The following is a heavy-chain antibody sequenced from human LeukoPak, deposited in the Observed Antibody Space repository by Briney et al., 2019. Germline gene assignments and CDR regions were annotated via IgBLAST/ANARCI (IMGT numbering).Heavy chain of an antibody. CDR2: ISSSSSYI. V-gene: IGHV3-21*01. CDR3: ARDLGYDSSGYSYDAFDI. Sequence: PGGSLRLSCAASGFTFSSYAMSWVRQAPGKGLEWVSSISSSSSYIYYADSVKGRFTISRDNAKNSLYLQMNSLRAEDTAVYYCARDLGYDSSGYSYDAFDIWGQGTMVTVSS. J-gene: IGHJ3*02. D-gene: IGHD3-22*01. CDR1: GFTFSSYA.